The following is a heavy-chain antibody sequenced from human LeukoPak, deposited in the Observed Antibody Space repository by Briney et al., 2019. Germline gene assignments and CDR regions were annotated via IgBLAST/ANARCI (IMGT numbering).Heavy chain of an antibody. CDR2: VNHRGDT. D-gene: IGHD1-1*01. V-gene: IGHV4-34*01. CDR3: ARGPTISETGYFDY. J-gene: IGHJ4*03. CDR1: GVSFSAY. Sequence: PSETLSLTCAVYGVSFSAYWSWIRQSPGKGLQWIAEVNHRGDTNYNPSVKGRVTISVDTSKNQFSLKVTSLTAADTAVYYCARGPTISETGYFDYWGQGTLVTVSS.